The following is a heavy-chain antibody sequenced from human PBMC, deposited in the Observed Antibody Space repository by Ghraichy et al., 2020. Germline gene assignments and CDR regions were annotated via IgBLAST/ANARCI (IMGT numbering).Heavy chain of an antibody. D-gene: IGHD5-24*01. Sequence: SETLSLTCTVSGASISSGDYYWSWIRQPPGKGLEWIGYIYYSGTTYYNPSLKSRVTISLDTSKNQFSLRLSSVTAADTAVYYCGRDSNGYNYLDYWGQGTLVTVSS. V-gene: IGHV4-30-4*01. CDR3: GRDSNGYNYLDY. CDR2: IYYSGTT. CDR1: GASISSGDYY. J-gene: IGHJ4*02.